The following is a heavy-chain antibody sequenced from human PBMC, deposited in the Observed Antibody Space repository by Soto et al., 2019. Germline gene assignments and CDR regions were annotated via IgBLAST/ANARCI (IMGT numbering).Heavy chain of an antibody. CDR1: GYTFTSYY. D-gene: IGHD2-21*02. Sequence: ASVKVSCKASGYTFTSYYMHWVRQAPGQGLEWMGIINPSGGSTSYAQKFQGRVTMTRDTSTSTVYMELSSLRSEDTAVYYCARARSCGGDCYAYYYYGMDVWGQGTTVTVSS. V-gene: IGHV1-46*01. CDR3: ARARSCGGDCYAYYYYGMDV. CDR2: INPSGGST. J-gene: IGHJ6*02.